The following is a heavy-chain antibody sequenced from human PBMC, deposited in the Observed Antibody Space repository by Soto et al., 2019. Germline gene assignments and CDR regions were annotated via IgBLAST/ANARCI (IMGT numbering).Heavy chain of an antibody. J-gene: IGHJ6*02. Sequence: GGSLRLSCVASGFIFSDYYLSWIRQVPGKGLECVAYISGTGATKYYADSLEGRFTISRDNAKNSLYLQMTSLRVEDTAVYYCEIGGGEIYYFGMDVWGQGTTVTVSS. CDR1: GFIFSDYY. V-gene: IGHV3-11*01. D-gene: IGHD2-21*01. CDR2: ISGTGATK. CDR3: EIGGGEIYYFGMDV.